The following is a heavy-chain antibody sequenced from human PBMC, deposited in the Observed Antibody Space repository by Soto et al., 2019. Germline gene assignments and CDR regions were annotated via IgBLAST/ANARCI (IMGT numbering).Heavy chain of an antibody. CDR2: IYSGGGK. CDR3: ARSDPSYAYGLNV. J-gene: IGHJ6*02. CDR1: GFTVTAHY. V-gene: IGHV3-53*01. Sequence: GGSLRLSCAASGFTVTAHYVAWVRQAPGRGLEWVSLIYSGGGKYYADSVKGRFTISRDTSEKTFYLQMNSLRSEDTAVYYCARSDPSYAYGLNVWGQGTTVPVS. D-gene: IGHD3-10*01.